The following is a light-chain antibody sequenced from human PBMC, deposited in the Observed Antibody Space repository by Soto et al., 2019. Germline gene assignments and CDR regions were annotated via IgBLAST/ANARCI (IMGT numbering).Light chain of an antibody. CDR3: QQYNNWPPIT. V-gene: IGKV1-5*03. Sequence: DIQMTQSPSTLSGCVGDRVTITCLPSQSIGSWLAWYQQKPGKAPKLLIYKASTLESGVPSRFSGSGSGTELTLTISSLQPDDFAVYYCQQYNNWPPITFGQGTRLEI. J-gene: IGKJ5*01. CDR1: QSIGSW. CDR2: KAS.